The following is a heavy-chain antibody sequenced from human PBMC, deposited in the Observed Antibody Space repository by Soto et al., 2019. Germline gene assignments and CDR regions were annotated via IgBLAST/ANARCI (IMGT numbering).Heavy chain of an antibody. Sequence: ASVKVSCKASGFTFTSSALRWARQARGQRHRWIGWIVVGSGNTNYAQKFQERVTITRDLSSSTAYMELSSLRSEDTAVYYCAAEGGGRQTPFFYYYGMEVWAQG. D-gene: IGHD1-26*01. J-gene: IGHJ6*02. CDR3: AAEGGGRQTPFFYYYGMEV. V-gene: IGHV1-58*01. CDR1: GFTFTSSA. CDR2: IVVGSGNT.